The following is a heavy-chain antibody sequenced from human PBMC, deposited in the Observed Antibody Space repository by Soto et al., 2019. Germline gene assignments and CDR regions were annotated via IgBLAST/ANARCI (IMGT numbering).Heavy chain of an antibody. J-gene: IGHJ5*02. D-gene: IGHD3-16*02. CDR1: GVDFRGSY. V-gene: IGHV3-11*01. CDR2: ISDTGRTI. Sequence: GGSLRLSCVGSGVDFRGSYMNWIRQAPGKGLEWISYISDTGRTIHYADSVKGRFVISRDNSRDSLYLQMNALRADDTAIYYCAGFKEGKIVGLRWLDPWGQGARVTVSS. CDR3: AGFKEGKIVGLRWLDP.